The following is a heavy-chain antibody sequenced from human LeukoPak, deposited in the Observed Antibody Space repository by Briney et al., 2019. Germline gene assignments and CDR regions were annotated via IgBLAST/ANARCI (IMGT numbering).Heavy chain of an antibody. CDR3: ATWGARGSYAFDY. V-gene: IGHV1-24*01. Sequence: ASVKVSCKVSGYTLTELSMHWVRQAPGKGLEWTGGFDPEDGETIYAQKFQGRVTMTEDTSTDTAYMELSSLRSEDTAVYYCATWGARGSYAFDYWGQETLVTVSS. CDR1: GYTLTELS. D-gene: IGHD1-26*01. CDR2: FDPEDGET. J-gene: IGHJ4*02.